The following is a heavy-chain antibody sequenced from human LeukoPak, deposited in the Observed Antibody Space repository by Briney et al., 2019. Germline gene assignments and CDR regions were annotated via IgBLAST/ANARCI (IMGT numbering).Heavy chain of an antibody. CDR2: ISYDARNN. CDR3: AREIVATIGFDY. V-gene: IGHV3-30*04. J-gene: IGHJ4*02. D-gene: IGHD5-12*01. Sequence: GGSLRLSCAASGFTFSRSAMHWVRQAPGKGLEWVAVISYDARNNYYADSVKGRFTISRDNSKSTLYLQMDSLRPEDTAVYYWAREIVATIGFDYWGQGTLVTVSS. CDR1: GFTFSRSA.